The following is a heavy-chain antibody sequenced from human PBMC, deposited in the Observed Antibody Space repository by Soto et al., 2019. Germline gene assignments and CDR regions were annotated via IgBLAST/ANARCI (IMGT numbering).Heavy chain of an antibody. CDR2: IKSKTDGGTT. CDR3: TTDLASIAARAYYYYYYGMDV. Sequence: LRLSCAASGFTFSNAWMSWVRQAPGKGLEWVGRIKSKTDGGTTDYAAPVKGRFTISRDDSKNTLYLQMNSLKTEDTAVYYCTTDLASIAARAYYYYYYGMDVWGQGTTVTVSS. V-gene: IGHV3-15*01. CDR1: GFTFSNAW. D-gene: IGHD6-6*01. J-gene: IGHJ6*02.